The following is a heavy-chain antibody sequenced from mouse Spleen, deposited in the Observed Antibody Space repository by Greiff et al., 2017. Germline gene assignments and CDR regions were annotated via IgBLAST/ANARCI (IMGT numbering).Heavy chain of an antibody. CDR1: GYTFTSYW. CDR2: IYPSDSET. J-gene: IGHJ4*01. V-gene: IGHV1-61*01. D-gene: IGHD2-4*01. Sequence: VQLQQPGAELVRPGSSVKLSCKASGYTFTSYWMDWVKQRPGQGLEWIGNIYPSDSETHYNQKFKDKATLTVDKSSSTAYMQLSSLTSEDSAVYYCARSGVYDYDGGYYAMDYWGQGTSVTVSS. CDR3: ARSGVYDYDGGYYAMDY.